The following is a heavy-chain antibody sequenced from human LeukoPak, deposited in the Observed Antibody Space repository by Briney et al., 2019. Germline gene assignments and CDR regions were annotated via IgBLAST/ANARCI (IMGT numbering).Heavy chain of an antibody. D-gene: IGHD3-9*01. Sequence: PSETLSLTCTVSGGSISSYFWTWIRQSPGKGLEWIGYIYYSGNINYNPSLKSRVTISVDTSKNQFSLKLTSVTAADTAVYYCARDLSRGGYFLDIWGQGIMVTVSS. CDR3: ARDLSRGGYFLDI. CDR2: IYYSGNI. J-gene: IGHJ3*02. V-gene: IGHV4-59*01. CDR1: GGSISSYF.